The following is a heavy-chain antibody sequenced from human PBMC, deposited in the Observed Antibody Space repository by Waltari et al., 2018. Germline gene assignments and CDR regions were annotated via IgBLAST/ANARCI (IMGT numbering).Heavy chain of an antibody. J-gene: IGHJ4*02. CDR1: GYSFTSYW. CDR3: ARATPYCSSTSCSPFDY. Sequence: EVQLVQSGAEVKKPGESLKISGKGSGYSFTSYWIGWVGQMPGKGLEWMGIIYPGDSDTRYSPSFQGQVTISADKSISTAYLQWSSLKASDTAMYYCARATPYCSSTSCSPFDYWGQGTLVTVSS. D-gene: IGHD2-2*01. CDR2: IYPGDSDT. V-gene: IGHV5-51*01.